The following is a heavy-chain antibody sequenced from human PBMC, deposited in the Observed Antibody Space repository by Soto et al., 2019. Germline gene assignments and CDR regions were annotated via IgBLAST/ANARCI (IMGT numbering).Heavy chain of an antibody. CDR1: GFTFSSYG. CDR2: IWYDGSNK. J-gene: IGHJ6*02. CDR3: AREQDNYGIAV. V-gene: IGHV3-33*01. Sequence: QVQLVESGGGVVQPGRSLRLSCAASGFTFSSYGMHWVRQAPGKGLEWVAVIWYDGSNKYYADSVKGRFTISRDNSKNTRYLQMNSLRAEDTAVYYCAREQDNYGIAVWGQGTTVTVSS.